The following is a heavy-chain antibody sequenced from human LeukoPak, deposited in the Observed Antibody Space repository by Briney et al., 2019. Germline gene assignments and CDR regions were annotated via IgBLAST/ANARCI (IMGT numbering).Heavy chain of an antibody. V-gene: IGHV4-34*01. CDR2: INHSGST. D-gene: IGHD3-3*01. CDR1: GGSFSGYY. J-gene: IGHJ6*03. CDR3: ARAAWSRIGYYYYMDV. Sequence: PSETLSLTCAVYGGSFSGYYWSWIRQPPGKGLEWIGEINHSGSTNYNPSLKSRVTISVDTSKNQFSLKLSSVTAADTAVYYCARAAWSRIGYYYYMDVWGKGTTVTVSS.